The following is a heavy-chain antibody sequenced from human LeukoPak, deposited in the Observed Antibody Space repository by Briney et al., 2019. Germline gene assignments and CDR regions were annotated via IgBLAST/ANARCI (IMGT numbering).Heavy chain of an antibody. CDR1: GYTFTSYD. CDR2: MNPNSGNT. J-gene: IGHJ6*02. Sequence: ASVKVSCKASGYTFTSYDINWVRQAPGQGLEWMGWMNPNSGNTGYAQKFQGRVTMTRNTSISTAYMELSSLRSEDTAVYYCATTEWFGELSWYYGMDVWGQGTTVTVSS. V-gene: IGHV1-8*01. CDR3: ATTEWFGELSWYYGMDV. D-gene: IGHD3-10*01.